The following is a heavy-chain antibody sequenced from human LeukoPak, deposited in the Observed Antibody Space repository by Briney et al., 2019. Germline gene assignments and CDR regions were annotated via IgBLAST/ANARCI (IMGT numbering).Heavy chain of an antibody. CDR1: GFTFSSYS. Sequence: GGSLRLSCAASGFTFSSYSMNWVRQAPGKGLEWVSSISSSSSYIYYADSVKGRFTISRDNAKNSLYLQMNSLRAEDTAVYYCARNRAGAAAGSSSWFDPWGQGTLVTVSS. J-gene: IGHJ5*02. V-gene: IGHV3-21*01. CDR3: ARNRAGAAAGSSSWFDP. CDR2: ISSSSSYI. D-gene: IGHD6-13*01.